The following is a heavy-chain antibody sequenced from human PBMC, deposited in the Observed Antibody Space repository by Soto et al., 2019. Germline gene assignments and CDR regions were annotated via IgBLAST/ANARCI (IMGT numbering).Heavy chain of an antibody. CDR2: IYSGGTT. V-gene: IGHV3-53*01. D-gene: IGHD4-17*01. CDR3: ARDDYGDYLFDY. CDR1: AFPVSSSY. J-gene: IGHJ4*02. Sequence: GGSLSLSCAASAFPVSSSYMSWVRQAPGKGLEWVSVIYSGGTTAYADSVKGRFTTSRDHSRNTVYLQMNSLRVEDTAVYYCARDDYGDYLFDYWGQGTLVTVSS.